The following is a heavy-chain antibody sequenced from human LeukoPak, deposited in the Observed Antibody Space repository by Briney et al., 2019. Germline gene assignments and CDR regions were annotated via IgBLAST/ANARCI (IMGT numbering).Heavy chain of an antibody. CDR3: ARDAGSIAAAGPLSDY. J-gene: IGHJ4*02. V-gene: IGHV1-18*01. CDR2: ISAYNGNT. Sequence: GASVKVSCKASGYTFTSYGISWVRQAPGQGLEWMGGISAYNGNTNYAQKLQGRVTMTTDTSTSTAYMELRSLRSDDTAVYYCARDAGSIAAAGPLSDYWGQGTLVTVSS. CDR1: GYTFTSYG. D-gene: IGHD6-13*01.